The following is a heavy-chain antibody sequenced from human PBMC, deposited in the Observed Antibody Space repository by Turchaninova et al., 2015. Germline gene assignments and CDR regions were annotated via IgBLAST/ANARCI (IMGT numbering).Heavy chain of an antibody. V-gene: IGHV4-59*01. CDR2: IYYSGST. CDR1: GGSMNNYY. J-gene: IGHJ3*02. Sequence: QVQLQESGPGLVKPSETLSPPCTVSGGSMNNYYWSWSRQPPGKGLEWIGYIYYSGSTNYNPSRKSRVTISLDTSKNQFSLKLSSVTAADTAVYFCARDGNNPYDAFDIWGQGTMVTVSS. D-gene: IGHD1/OR15-1a*01. CDR3: ARDGNNPYDAFDI.